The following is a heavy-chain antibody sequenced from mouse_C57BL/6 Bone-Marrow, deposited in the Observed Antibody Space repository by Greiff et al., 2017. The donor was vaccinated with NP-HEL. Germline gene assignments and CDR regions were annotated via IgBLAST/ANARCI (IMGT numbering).Heavy chain of an antibody. CDR1: GFSFNTYA. CDR2: IRSKSNNYAT. V-gene: IGHV10-1*01. CDR3: VRSWFAY. J-gene: IGHJ3*01. Sequence: EVNVVESGGGLVQPKGSLKLSCAASGFSFNTYAMNWVRQAPGKGLEWVARIRSKSNNYATYYADSVKDRFTISRDDSESMLYLQMNNLKTEDTAMYYCVRSWFAYWGQGTLVTVSA.